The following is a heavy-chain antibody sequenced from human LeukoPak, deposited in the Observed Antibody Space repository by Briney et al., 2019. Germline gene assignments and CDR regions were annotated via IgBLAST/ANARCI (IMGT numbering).Heavy chain of an antibody. CDR3: AKVRWDHRELLLALDY. D-gene: IGHD1-26*01. CDR1: GFTVSSNS. V-gene: IGHV3-30*04. CDR2: ISYDGSNK. Sequence: GGSLRLSCTVSGFTVSSNSMSWVRQAPGKGLEWVAVISYDGSNKYYADSVKGRFTISRDNSKNTLYLQMNSLRAEDTAVYYCAKVRWDHRELLLALDYWGQGTLVTVSS. J-gene: IGHJ4*02.